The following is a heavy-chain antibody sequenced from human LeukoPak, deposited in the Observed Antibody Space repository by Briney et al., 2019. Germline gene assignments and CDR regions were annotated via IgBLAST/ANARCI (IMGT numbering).Heavy chain of an antibody. CDR2: IYASGST. CDR1: GGSIGSVNNY. V-gene: IGHV4-61*02. CDR3: ARAWRFTYGRFDY. Sequence: SETLSLTCAVSGGSIGSVNNYWIWIRQPAGKALEYIGRIYASGSTNYNPSLKSRVTISLDRSKNQFSLELTSVTAADTAVYYCARAWRFTYGRFDYWGRGTLVTVSS. D-gene: IGHD5-18*01. J-gene: IGHJ4*02.